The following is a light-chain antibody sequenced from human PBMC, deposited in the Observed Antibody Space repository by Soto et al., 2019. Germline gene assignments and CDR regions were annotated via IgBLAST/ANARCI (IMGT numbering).Light chain of an antibody. CDR3: GSYTSSSTLEMV. J-gene: IGLJ3*02. CDR1: SSYVGVYYY. Sequence: QSGLSQHASVCRSPGQSITISCTGTSSYVGVYYYVSWFQQHPGKAPKLMIYDVTKRPSGVSNRFSGSMSGNTASLTISGLQAEDEAHYYCGSYTSSSTLEMVFGGGTQLAVL. V-gene: IGLV2-14*03. CDR2: DVT.